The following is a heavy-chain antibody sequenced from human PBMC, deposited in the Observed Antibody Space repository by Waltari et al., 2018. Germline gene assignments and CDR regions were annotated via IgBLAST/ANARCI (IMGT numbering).Heavy chain of an antibody. D-gene: IGHD2-21*01. J-gene: IGHJ3*02. CDR1: GYRFATYW. CDR3: ARADGGNWAFHI. V-gene: IGHV5-51*01. Sequence: EVQLVQSGAEVKKSWGSLNISCTGSGYRFATYWTGWVRQMSGKGLEWMGISYPSDSDTTYSPSFEGQVTISADKSISTAYLQWSSLKASDSAMYYCARADGGNWAFHIWGQGTMVTVSS. CDR2: SYPSDSDT.